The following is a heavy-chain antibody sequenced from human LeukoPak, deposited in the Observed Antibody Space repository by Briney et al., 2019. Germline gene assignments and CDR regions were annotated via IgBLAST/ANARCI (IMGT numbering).Heavy chain of an antibody. Sequence: GGSLRLSCAASGFTFSSSAMSWVCQAPGKGLEWVSAISNNGGYTYYADSVQGRFTISRDNSKSTLCLQMNSLRAEDTAVYYCAKQLGYCSDGSCYFPYWGQGTLVTVSS. D-gene: IGHD2-15*01. V-gene: IGHV3-23*01. CDR2: ISNNGGYT. J-gene: IGHJ4*02. CDR1: GFTFSSSA. CDR3: AKQLGYCSDGSCYFPY.